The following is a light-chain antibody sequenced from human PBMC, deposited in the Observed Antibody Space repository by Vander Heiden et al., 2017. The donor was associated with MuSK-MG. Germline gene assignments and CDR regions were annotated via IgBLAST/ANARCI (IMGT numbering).Light chain of an antibody. CDR1: QGISIY. V-gene: IGKV1-16*01. J-gene: IGKJ4*01. CDR2: AAS. Sequence: DIQMTQSPSSLSASVGDRVTITCRASQGISIYLSWFQQKPGEAPKCPLIYAASSLQSGVPSRFSGSGSGTDYTLTISSLQAEDFATYHCQQYYSYPLTFGGGTKVEI. CDR3: QQYYSYPLT.